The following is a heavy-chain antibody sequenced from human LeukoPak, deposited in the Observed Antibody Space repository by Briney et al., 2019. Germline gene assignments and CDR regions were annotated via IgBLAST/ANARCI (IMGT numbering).Heavy chain of an antibody. J-gene: IGHJ4*02. V-gene: IGHV4-34*01. CDR3: ARFRTIFGVVRFDY. D-gene: IGHD3-3*01. CDR2: INHSGST. CDR1: GGSFSGYY. Sequence: SETLSLTCAGYGGSFSGYYWSWIRQPPGKGLEWIGEINHSGSTNYNPSLKSRVTISVDTSKNQFSLKLSSVTAADTAVYYCARFRTIFGVVRFDYWGQGTLVTVSS.